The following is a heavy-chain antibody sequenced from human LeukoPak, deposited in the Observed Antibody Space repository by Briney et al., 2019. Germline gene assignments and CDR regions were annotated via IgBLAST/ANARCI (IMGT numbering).Heavy chain of an antibody. CDR1: GYSISSGYY. J-gene: IGHJ6*03. V-gene: IGHV4-38-2*01. Sequence: SETLSLTCAVSGYSISSGYYWGWIRQPPGKGLEWIGSIYHSGSTYYNPSLKRRVTISVDPSKNPFSLKLSSVTAADTAVYYCASSGERAYYMDVWGKGTTVTVSS. D-gene: IGHD1-1*01. CDR3: ASSGERAYYMDV. CDR2: IYHSGST.